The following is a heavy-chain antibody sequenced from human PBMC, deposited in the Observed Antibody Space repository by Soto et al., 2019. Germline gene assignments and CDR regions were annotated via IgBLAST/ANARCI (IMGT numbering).Heavy chain of an antibody. D-gene: IGHD6-13*01. CDR2: VRNKAYGGTT. CDR1: GFTFSDYA. Sequence: GGSLRLSCTTSGFTFSDYAFCWFRQAPGKGLEWVGVVRNKAYGGTTDYAASVKGRFDISRDDSKSIAYLQMNSVTTEDTGVYFCARYTYTSRYSLYGMDVWGHGTTVTVSS. CDR3: ARYTYTSRYSLYGMDV. V-gene: IGHV3-49*03. J-gene: IGHJ6*02.